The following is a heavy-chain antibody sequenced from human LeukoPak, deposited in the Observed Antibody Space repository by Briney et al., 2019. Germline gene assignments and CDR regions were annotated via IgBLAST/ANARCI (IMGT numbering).Heavy chain of an antibody. CDR1: GFTFSSYW. CDR3: ARDGGDDGNDY. J-gene: IGHJ4*02. D-gene: IGHD3-16*01. CDR2: INSDGSST. V-gene: IGHV3-74*01. Sequence: GGSLRLSCAASGFTFSSYWMHWVRQAPGKGLVWVSRINSDGSSTSYADSVKGRFTISRDDAKNTLYLQMNSLRAEDTAVYYCARDGGDDGNDYWGQGTLVTVSS.